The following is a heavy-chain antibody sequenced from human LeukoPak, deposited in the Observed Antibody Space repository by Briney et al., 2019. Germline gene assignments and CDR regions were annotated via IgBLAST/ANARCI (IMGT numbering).Heavy chain of an antibody. D-gene: IGHD2-2*01. CDR3: ARAGLGYCSSTSCPEDHYMDV. Sequence: GASVKVSCKASGYTFTGYYMHWVRQAPGQGLEWMGRINPNSGGTNYAQKFQGRVTMTRDTSISTAYMELSRLRSDDTAVYYCARAGLGYCSSTSCPEDHYMDVWGKGTTVTVSS. CDR2: INPNSGGT. J-gene: IGHJ6*03. CDR1: GYTFTGYY. V-gene: IGHV1-2*02.